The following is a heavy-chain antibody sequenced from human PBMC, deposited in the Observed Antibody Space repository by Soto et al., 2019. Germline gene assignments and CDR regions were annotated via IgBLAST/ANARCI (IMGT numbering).Heavy chain of an antibody. CDR3: AREGSYSAYNFAHGIQLWSFDF. CDR2: IFSSGST. Sequence: SETLSLTCTVSGGAINSFYWSLVRQPAGKGLEWIGRIFSSGSTSFNPSLESRVAMSVDTYKNHFSLNLSSVTAADMAVYYCAREGSYSAYNFAHGIQLWSFDFWGQGALVTLSS. J-gene: IGHJ4*02. CDR1: GGAINSFY. D-gene: IGHD5-18*01. V-gene: IGHV4-4*07.